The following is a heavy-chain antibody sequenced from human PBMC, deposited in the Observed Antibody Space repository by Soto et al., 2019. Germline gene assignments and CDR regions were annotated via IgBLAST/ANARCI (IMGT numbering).Heavy chain of an antibody. Sequence: GGSLRLSCAASGFTFSSYSMNWVRQAPGKGLEWVSSISSSSSYIYYADSVKGRFTISRDNAKNSLYLQMNSLRAEDTAVYYCAMSGGYSYGYRFRPTDQYFDYWGQGTLVTVSS. V-gene: IGHV3-21*01. J-gene: IGHJ4*02. CDR3: AMSGGYSYGYRFRPTDQYFDY. CDR1: GFTFSSYS. D-gene: IGHD5-18*01. CDR2: ISSSSSYI.